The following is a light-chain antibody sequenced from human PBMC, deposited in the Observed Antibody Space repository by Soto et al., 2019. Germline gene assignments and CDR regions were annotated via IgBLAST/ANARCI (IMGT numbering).Light chain of an antibody. J-gene: IGKJ4*01. V-gene: IGKV3-15*01. Sequence: EIVMTQSPATLSVSPGERATLSCRASQSVSSNLAWYQQKPGQAPRILIYDTSARATGVPARFSGSRSRTEFPLTINSLQSEDFAVYYCQRYNNWPLTSGGGTKVDIK. CDR1: QSVSSN. CDR3: QRYNNWPLT. CDR2: DTS.